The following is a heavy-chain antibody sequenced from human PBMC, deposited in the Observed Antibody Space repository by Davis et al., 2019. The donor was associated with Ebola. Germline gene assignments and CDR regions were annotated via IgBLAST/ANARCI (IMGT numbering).Heavy chain of an antibody. V-gene: IGHV1-69*04. J-gene: IGHJ6*02. CDR1: GGIFSSYT. Sequence: AASVKVSCKASGGIFSSYTISWVRQAPGQGLEWMGRIIPILGIANYAQKFQGRVTITADKYTSTAYMELSSLRSEDTAVYYCAREGRNIVVVVAANDYYYYGMDVWGQGTTVTVSS. CDR3: AREGRNIVVVVAANDYYYYGMDV. D-gene: IGHD2-15*01. CDR2: IIPILGIA.